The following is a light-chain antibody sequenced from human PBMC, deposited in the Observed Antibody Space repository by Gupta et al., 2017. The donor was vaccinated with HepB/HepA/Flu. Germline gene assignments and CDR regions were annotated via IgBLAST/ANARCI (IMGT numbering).Light chain of an antibody. CDR2: GSS. CDR3: QQYRDWPLT. J-gene: IGKJ4*01. Sequence: EIVMTQSPATLSVSPGETVTLSCRASHSVNRHLAWYQQKPGQAPRLLIYGSSVRATGVPTRFSASGSETEFTLAINSLQSRDFAVYYCQQYRDWPLTFGGGTKVEI. V-gene: IGKV3-15*01. CDR1: HSVNRH.